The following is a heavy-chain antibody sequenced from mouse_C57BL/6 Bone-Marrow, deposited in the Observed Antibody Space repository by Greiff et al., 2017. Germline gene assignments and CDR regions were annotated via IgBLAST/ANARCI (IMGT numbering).Heavy chain of an antibody. D-gene: IGHD1-1*01. J-gene: IGHJ1*03. CDR3: AIITTVVADWYFDV. CDR2: IYPGDGDP. Sequence: QVQLQQSGPELVKPGASVKISCKASGYAFSSSWMNWVKQRPGKGLEWIGRIYPGDGDPNYNGKFKGKATLTADKSSSPAYMQLSSLTSDDSAVYFCAIITTVVADWYFDVWGTGTTVTVST. CDR1: GYAFSSSW. V-gene: IGHV1-82*01.